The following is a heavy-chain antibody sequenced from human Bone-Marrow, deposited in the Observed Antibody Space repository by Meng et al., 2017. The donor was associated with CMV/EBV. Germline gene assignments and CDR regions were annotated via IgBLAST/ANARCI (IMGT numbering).Heavy chain of an antibody. J-gene: IGHJ4*02. V-gene: IGHV1-8*01. CDR1: GYTFTNYD. Sequence: ASVKVSCKASGYTFTNYDINWVRQATGQGLEWMGWMSPHTGNTGYAQKFQGRVTMTKNITTSTAYMELNSLTSEDTAMYYCARAVSISNFGMVKAYFFDYWGQGTLVTVSS. CDR3: ARAVSISNFGMVKAYFFDY. D-gene: IGHD3-3*01. CDR2: MSPHTGNT.